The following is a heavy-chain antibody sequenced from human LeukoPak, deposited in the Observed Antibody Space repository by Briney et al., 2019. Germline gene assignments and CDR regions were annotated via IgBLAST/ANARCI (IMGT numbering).Heavy chain of an antibody. Sequence: GGSLRLSCAASGFTFNKAWMSWVRQAPGKGLEWIGRIKSRTDGGTTDYAAPVKGRFTISRDDSKSMLYLQMNSLKNEDTAVYFCTLFYYGSSGYYEAIGYSYGKDVWGQGTTVTVSS. CDR2: IKSRTDGGTT. V-gene: IGHV3-15*01. CDR1: GFTFNKAW. D-gene: IGHD3-22*01. CDR3: TLFYYGSSGYYEAIGYSYGKDV. J-gene: IGHJ6*01.